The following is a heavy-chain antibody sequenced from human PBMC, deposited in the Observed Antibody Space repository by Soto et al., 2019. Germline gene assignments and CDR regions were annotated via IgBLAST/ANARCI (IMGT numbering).Heavy chain of an antibody. CDR2: ISYDGNIK. CDR3: AREWSTSGDLDY. CDR1: GFTFSSHS. Sequence: QVQLEESGGGVVQPGMSLRLSCAASGFTFSSHSIQWVRQAPGKGLEWVAVISYDGNIKYYADSVRGRFTISRDNSKNTLYLQMNSLRPEDTAVYYCAREWSTSGDLDYWGQGTLVIVSS. J-gene: IGHJ4*02. D-gene: IGHD3-10*01. V-gene: IGHV3-30-3*01.